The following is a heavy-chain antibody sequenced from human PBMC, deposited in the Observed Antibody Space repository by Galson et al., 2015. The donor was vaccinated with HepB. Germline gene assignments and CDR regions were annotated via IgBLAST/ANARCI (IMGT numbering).Heavy chain of an antibody. Sequence: QSGAEVKKPGGSLKISCTVSGYTFTNYWIGWVRQMPGKGLEWMGIIYPGDSDSKYSPSFQGQVTMSADKSITTAYLEWSSLKASDTAMYYCARYRVEQQLLRCFDYWGQGTLVTVSS. CDR3: ARYRVEQQLLRCFDY. V-gene: IGHV5-51*01. CDR2: IYPGDSDS. J-gene: IGHJ4*02. D-gene: IGHD6-13*01. CDR1: GYTFTNYW.